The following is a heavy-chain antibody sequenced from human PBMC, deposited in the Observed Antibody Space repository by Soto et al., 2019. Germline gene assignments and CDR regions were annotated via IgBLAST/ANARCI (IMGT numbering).Heavy chain of an antibody. Sequence: PSETLSLTCAVSGVSITSSSYSWGWVRQPPGKGLEWIATFYYSENTHYNPSLKSRVTISVDTSKNQFSLILTSVTAADTAVYYCARLGGHCSSSSCFGFYVMDVGAQGTTVT. J-gene: IGHJ6*02. CDR3: ARLGGHCSSSSCFGFYVMDV. CDR2: FYYSENT. D-gene: IGHD2-2*01. CDR1: GVSITSSSYS. V-gene: IGHV4-39*01.